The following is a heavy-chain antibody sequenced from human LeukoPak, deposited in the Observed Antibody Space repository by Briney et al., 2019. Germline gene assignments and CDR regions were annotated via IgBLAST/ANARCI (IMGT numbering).Heavy chain of an antibody. CDR1: GFTFSSYG. CDR3: ARETCSGDCGLDY. D-gene: IGHD2-21*01. Sequence: GGSLRLSCAASGFTFSSYGMHWVRQAPGKGLEWVAVISYDGSNKYYADSVKGRFTISRDNAKNSLYLQMNSLRAEDTAVYYCARETCSGDCGLDYWGQGTLVTVSS. J-gene: IGHJ4*02. V-gene: IGHV3-30*03. CDR2: ISYDGSNK.